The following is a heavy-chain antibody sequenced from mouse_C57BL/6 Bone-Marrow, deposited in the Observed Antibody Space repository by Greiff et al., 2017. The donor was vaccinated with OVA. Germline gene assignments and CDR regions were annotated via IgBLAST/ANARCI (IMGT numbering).Heavy chain of an antibody. CDR1: GYTFTSYG. J-gene: IGHJ4*01. D-gene: IGHD1-1*01. CDR2: IYPRSGNT. Sequence: QVQLQQSGAELARPGASVKLSCKASGYTFTSYGISWVKQRTGQGLEWIGEIYPRSGNTYYNEKFKGKATLTADKSSSTAYMELRSLTSEYSAVYFCSYYYGSIYKAMDYWGQGTSVTVSS. CDR3: SYYYGSIYKAMDY. V-gene: IGHV1-81*01.